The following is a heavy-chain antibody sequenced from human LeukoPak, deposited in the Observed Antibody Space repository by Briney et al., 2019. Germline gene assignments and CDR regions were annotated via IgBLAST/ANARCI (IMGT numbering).Heavy chain of an antibody. CDR1: GGSITSSSYY. D-gene: IGHD2-8*02. CDR3: ARDTGGIVFDP. Sequence: SETLSLTCTVSGGSITSSSYYWGWIRQPPGKGLEWIGSIYYSGSTYYNPSLKSRVTISLDTSKNQFSLKLSSVSAADTAVYYCARDTGGIVFDPWGQGTLVTVSS. J-gene: IGHJ5*02. V-gene: IGHV4-39*07. CDR2: IYYSGST.